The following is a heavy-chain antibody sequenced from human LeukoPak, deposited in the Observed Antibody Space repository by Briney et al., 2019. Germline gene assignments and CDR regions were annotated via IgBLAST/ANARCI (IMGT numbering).Heavy chain of an antibody. J-gene: IGHJ4*02. Sequence: ASVKVSCKASGYTFTSYYMHWVRQAPGQGLEWMGIINPSGGSTSYAQKFQGRVTMTRDMSTSTVYMELSSLRSEDTAVYYCARAPPYYGSSGYFDYWGQGTLVTVSS. CDR3: ARAPPYYGSSGYFDY. D-gene: IGHD3-22*01. V-gene: IGHV1-46*01. CDR1: GYTFTSYY. CDR2: INPSGGST.